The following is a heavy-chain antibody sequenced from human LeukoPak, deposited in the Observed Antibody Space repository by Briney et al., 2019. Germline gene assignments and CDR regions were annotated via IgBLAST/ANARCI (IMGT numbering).Heavy chain of an antibody. J-gene: IGHJ6*03. D-gene: IGHD6-19*01. CDR1: GYTFTGYY. Sequence: ASVKVSCKSSGYTFTGYYLHWVRQAPGQGLEWMGWINPNSGGTNFAPKFQGRVTMTRDTSINTAYVELSRLRSDDTAVYYCARDRIAVAGFYYYYMDVWGKGTTVTVSS. CDR3: ARDRIAVAGFYYYYMDV. CDR2: INPNSGGT. V-gene: IGHV1-2*02.